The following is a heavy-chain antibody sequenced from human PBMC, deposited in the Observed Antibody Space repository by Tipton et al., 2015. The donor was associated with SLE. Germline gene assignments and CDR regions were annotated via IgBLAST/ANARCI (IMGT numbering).Heavy chain of an antibody. Sequence: SLRLSCAASGFTFSSYAMHWVCQAPGKGLEYVSAISTTGGSTFYANSVRGRFTISRDNSENTLILQMGSLGPEDIGVYYCARRASTNCYDYWGQGTLVIVSS. D-gene: IGHD2-2*01. CDR1: GFTFSSYA. CDR3: ARRASTNCYDY. V-gene: IGHV3-64*01. J-gene: IGHJ4*02. CDR2: ISTTGGST.